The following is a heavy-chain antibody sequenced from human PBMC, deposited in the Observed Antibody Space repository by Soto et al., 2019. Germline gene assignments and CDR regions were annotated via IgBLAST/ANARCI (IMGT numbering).Heavy chain of an antibody. CDR2: ISYDGSYK. J-gene: IGHJ4*02. V-gene: IGHV3-30*18. CDR1: GFTFSSYG. D-gene: IGHD3-16*01. CDR3: AKWNGGFEY. Sequence: QVQLVESGGGVVQPGRSLRLSCAASGFTFSSYGMHWVRQAPGKGLEWVAVISYDGSYKYYADSVKGRFTISRDNSKNRLYMQMNSLRAEDTAVYYCAKWNGGFEYWGQGTLVTVSS.